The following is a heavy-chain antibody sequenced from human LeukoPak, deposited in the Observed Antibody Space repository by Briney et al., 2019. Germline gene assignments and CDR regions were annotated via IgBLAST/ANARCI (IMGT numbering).Heavy chain of an antibody. V-gene: IGHV3-74*01. J-gene: IGHJ6*04. Sequence: PGGSLRLSCAASGFTFSSYWMHWVRQAPGKGLVWASRINSDGSSTSYADSVKGRFTISRDNAKNTLYLQMNSLRAEDTAVYYCARVKESSMVRGAKSGMDVWGKGTTVTVSS. D-gene: IGHD3-10*01. CDR2: INSDGSST. CDR3: ARVKESSMVRGAKSGMDV. CDR1: GFTFSSYW.